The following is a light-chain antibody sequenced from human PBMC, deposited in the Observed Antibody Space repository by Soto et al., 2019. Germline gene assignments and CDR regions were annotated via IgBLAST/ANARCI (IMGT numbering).Light chain of an antibody. CDR1: QSISSW. Sequence: DIQMTQSPSTLSASVGDRVTITCRASQSISSWLAWYQQKLGRAPRLLIYDASSLESGVPSRFSGSGYGTEVTLTISSLPPDDFATYYCQQYNTYSSLTFGGGTKVEIK. V-gene: IGKV1-5*01. J-gene: IGKJ4*01. CDR3: QQYNTYSSLT. CDR2: DAS.